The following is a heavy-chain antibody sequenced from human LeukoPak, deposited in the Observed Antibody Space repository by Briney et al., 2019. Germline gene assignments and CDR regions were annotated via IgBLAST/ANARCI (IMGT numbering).Heavy chain of an antibody. D-gene: IGHD2-2*01. CDR2: ISTSGST. V-gene: IGHV4-4*07. CDR1: GGSISSYF. J-gene: IGHJ4*02. CDR3: ARDFVVVPAAYYFDY. Sequence: PSETLSLTCTVSGGSISSYFWSWIRQPAGKGLEWIGHISTSGSTNYNPSLKSRVTMSVDTSKNQFSVKLNSVTAADTAVYFCARDFVVVPAAYYFDYWGQGTLVIVSS.